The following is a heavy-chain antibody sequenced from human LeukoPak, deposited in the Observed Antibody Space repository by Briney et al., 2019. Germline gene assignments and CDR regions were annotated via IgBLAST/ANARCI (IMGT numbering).Heavy chain of an antibody. J-gene: IGHJ5*01. V-gene: IGHV4-39*01. D-gene: IGHD2-15*01. CDR1: GGSISSSSYY. Sequence: SETLSLTCTVSGGSISSSSYYWGWIRQPPGKGLEWIGSIYYSGSTYYNPSLKSRVTISVDTSKNQFSLKLSSVTAADTAVYYCARPRGSPVGGYNWFDPWGQGFLVPVSS. CDR3: ARPRGSPVGGYNWFDP. CDR2: IYYSGST.